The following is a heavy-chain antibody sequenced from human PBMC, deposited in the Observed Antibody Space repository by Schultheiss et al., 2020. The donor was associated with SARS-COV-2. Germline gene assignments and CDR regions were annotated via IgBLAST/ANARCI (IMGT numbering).Heavy chain of an antibody. D-gene: IGHD1-1*01. CDR3: ANYFPGSYHYMDV. V-gene: IGHV3-23*01. Sequence: GGSLRLSCAASGFTFSSYWMSWVRQAPGQGLEWVSSISFSGGTTYYADSVKGRFTISRDNSKNTLYLQMNSLRVEDTAVYYCANYFPGSYHYMDVWGKGTTVTVSS. CDR1: GFTFSSYW. J-gene: IGHJ6*03. CDR2: ISFSGGTT.